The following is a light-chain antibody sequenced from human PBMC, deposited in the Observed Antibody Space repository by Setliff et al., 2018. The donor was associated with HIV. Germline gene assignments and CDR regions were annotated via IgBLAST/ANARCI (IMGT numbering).Light chain of an antibody. J-gene: IGLJ1*01. CDR1: SSNIGAGYD. CDR2: RYN. CDR3: QSYDSSLSVSV. V-gene: IGLV1-40*01. Sequence: GAPGQRVVISCTGSSSNIGAGYDVHWYQQRPGTAPKLLIYRYNNRPTGVPDRFSGSKSGTSVSLAITGLQAEDEAEYYCQSYDSSLSVSVFGSGTKVTVL.